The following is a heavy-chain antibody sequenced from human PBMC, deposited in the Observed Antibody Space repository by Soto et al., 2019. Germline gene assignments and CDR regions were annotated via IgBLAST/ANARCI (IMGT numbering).Heavy chain of an antibody. CDR1: GHTLTELS. CDR2: FDPEDGET. J-gene: IGHJ6*02. D-gene: IGHD1-7*01. Sequence: ASVKVSCKVSGHTLTELSMHWVRQAPGKGLEWMGGFDPEDGETIFAQKFQGRVTMTEDTSTDTAYMELSSLRSEDTAVYYCASSHWNYYGGYYDMDVWGQGTTVTVSS. CDR3: ASSHWNYYGGYYDMDV. V-gene: IGHV1-24*01.